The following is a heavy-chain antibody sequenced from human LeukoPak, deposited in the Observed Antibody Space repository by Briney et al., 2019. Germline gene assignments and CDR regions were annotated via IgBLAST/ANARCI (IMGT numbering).Heavy chain of an antibody. D-gene: IGHD5-18*01. CDR2: IYYSETT. CDR1: GGSISSSSYY. J-gene: IGHJ4*01. V-gene: IGHV4-39*01. Sequence: PSENLSLTCTVSGGSISSSSYYWCWIRQPLGKGLEWIGSIYYSETTSYNPSLKSRVTISVDTSKNQFSLKLSSVKAADKAVYYSEIRRGMVTGLYFDYWGHGTLVTVSS. CDR3: EIRRGMVTGLYFDY.